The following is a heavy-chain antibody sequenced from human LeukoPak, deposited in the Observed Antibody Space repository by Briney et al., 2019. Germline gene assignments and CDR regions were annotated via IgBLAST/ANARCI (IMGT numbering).Heavy chain of an antibody. CDR1: GFTFSTYG. V-gene: IGHV3-33*06. J-gene: IGHJ4*02. D-gene: IGHD4-17*01. CDR2: IWYDGSNK. Sequence: GGSLRLSCAASGFTFSTYGMHWVRQAPGKGLEWVAVIWYDGSNKYYGDSVKGRFTISRDNSKNTLYLQMNSLRAEDTAVYYCAKDGAYDGDPPFDYWGQGTLVTVSS. CDR3: AKDGAYDGDPPFDY.